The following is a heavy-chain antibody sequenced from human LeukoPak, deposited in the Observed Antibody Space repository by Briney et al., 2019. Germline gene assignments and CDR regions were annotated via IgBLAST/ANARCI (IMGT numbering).Heavy chain of an antibody. CDR1: GGTFSSYA. CDR2: IIPIFGTA. J-gene: IGHJ4*02. D-gene: IGHD3-22*01. CDR3: ARVKDYYDSSGLQNRYYFDY. Sequence: SVKVSCKASGGTFSSYAISWVRQAPGQGLEWMGRIIPIFGTANYAQKFQGRVTITTDESTSTAYMELCSLRSEDTAVYYCARVKDYYDSSGLQNRYYFDYWGQGTLVTVSS. V-gene: IGHV1-69*05.